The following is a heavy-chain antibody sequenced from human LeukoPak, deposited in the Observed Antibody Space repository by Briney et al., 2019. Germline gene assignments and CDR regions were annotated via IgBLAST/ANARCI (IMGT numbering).Heavy chain of an antibody. V-gene: IGHV1-2*02. CDR2: INPNSGGT. CDR3: AREYGIQLWLRQVGAFDI. CDR1: GYTFTGYY. Sequence: ASVKVSCKASGYTFTGYYMHWVRQAPGQGLEWMGWINPNSGGTNYAQKFQGRVTMTRDTSISTAYMELSRLRSDDTAVYYCAREYGIQLWLRQVGAFDIWGQGTMVTVSS. D-gene: IGHD5-18*01. J-gene: IGHJ3*02.